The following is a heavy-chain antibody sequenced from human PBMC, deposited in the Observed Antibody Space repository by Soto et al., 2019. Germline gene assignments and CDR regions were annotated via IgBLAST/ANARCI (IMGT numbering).Heavy chain of an antibody. V-gene: IGHV3-30-3*01. Sequence: LRLSCAASGFTFSSYAMHWVRQAPGKGLEWVAVISYDGSNKYYADSVKGRFTISRDNSKNTLYLQTNSLRAEDTAVYYCARDPLWGTAMVLWYFDLWGRGTLVTVSS. J-gene: IGHJ2*01. D-gene: IGHD5-18*01. CDR2: ISYDGSNK. CDR1: GFTFSSYA. CDR3: ARDPLWGTAMVLWYFDL.